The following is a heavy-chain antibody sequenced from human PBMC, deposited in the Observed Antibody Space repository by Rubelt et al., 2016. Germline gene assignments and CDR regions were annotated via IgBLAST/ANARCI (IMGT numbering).Heavy chain of an antibody. Sequence: QVQLQQWGSGLLKPSETLSLTCAVYGGSFSGYYWTWIRQPPGKGLEWIGEINHSGSTNYNPSLKSRVSISVDTSKDQLSLKLRSVTASDTAVYYCARHEQQLAAFDIWGPGTMVTVSS. CDR3: ARHEQQLAAFDI. CDR1: GGSFSGYY. D-gene: IGHD6-13*01. V-gene: IGHV4-34*01. J-gene: IGHJ3*02. CDR2: INHSGST.